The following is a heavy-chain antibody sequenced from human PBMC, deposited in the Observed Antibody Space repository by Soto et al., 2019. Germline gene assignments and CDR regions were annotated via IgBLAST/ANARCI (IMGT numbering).Heavy chain of an antibody. CDR1: GFTFSNAW. J-gene: IGHJ6*02. Sequence: EVQLVESGGGLVKPGGSLRLSCAASGFTFSNAWMNWVRQAPGKGLEWVGRIKSKTDGGTTDYAAPVKGRFTISRDDSKNTLYRQMNSLKTEDTAVYYCTTQPTELVPADMWGYGMDVWGQGTTVTVSS. D-gene: IGHD2-2*01. V-gene: IGHV3-15*07. CDR3: TTQPTELVPADMWGYGMDV. CDR2: IKSKTDGGTT.